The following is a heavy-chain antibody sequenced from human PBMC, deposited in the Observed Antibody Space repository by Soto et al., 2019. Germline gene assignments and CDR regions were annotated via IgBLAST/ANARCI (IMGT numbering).Heavy chain of an antibody. CDR3: ANSPSSILLDI. CDR1: GVSVTSGGHY. J-gene: IGHJ3*02. D-gene: IGHD2-15*01. V-gene: IGHV4-31*11. CDR2: MYFSGST. Sequence: QVQLQESGPGLVKPSQTLSLTCAVSGVSVTSGGHYWSWLRQHPGKGLEWIGYMYFSGSTSYNPSLKSRVTISLDSSKNQFSLKLSSVTAADTAVYYCANSPSSILLDIWGQGTMVTVSS.